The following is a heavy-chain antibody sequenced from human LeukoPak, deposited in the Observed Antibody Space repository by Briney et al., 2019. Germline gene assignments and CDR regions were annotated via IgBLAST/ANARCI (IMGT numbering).Heavy chain of an antibody. Sequence: PGGSLRLSCAASGFTFDDYGMNWVRQAPGKGLEWVSGINWNGGSTGYADSVKGRFTISRDNAKNSLYLQMYSLRAEDTALYYCARVYELREEDYYYYYMDVWGKGTTVTVSS. D-gene: IGHD5/OR15-5a*01. J-gene: IGHJ6*03. CDR2: INWNGGST. V-gene: IGHV3-20*04. CDR1: GFTFDDYG. CDR3: ARVYELREEDYYYYYMDV.